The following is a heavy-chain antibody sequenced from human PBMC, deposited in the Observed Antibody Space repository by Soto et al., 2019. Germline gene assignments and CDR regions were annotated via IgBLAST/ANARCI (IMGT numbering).Heavy chain of an antibody. CDR1: GYTFTGDY. J-gene: IGHJ4*02. Sequence: ASVKVSCKASGYTFTGDYMHWVRQAPGEGLEWMGWINPNSGGTNYAQKFQGRVTMTRDTSISTAYMELSRLRSDDTAVYYCARVRRGPKGYSSSWYAESTLGYWGQGTLVTVSS. D-gene: IGHD6-13*01. CDR3: ARVRRGPKGYSSSWYAESTLGY. CDR2: INPNSGGT. V-gene: IGHV1-2*02.